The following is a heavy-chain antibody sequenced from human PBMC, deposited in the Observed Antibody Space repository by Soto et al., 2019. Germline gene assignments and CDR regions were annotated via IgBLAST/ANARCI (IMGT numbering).Heavy chain of an antibody. CDR3: ARGGYYDSSGSRNYHYYGMNV. J-gene: IGHJ6*02. D-gene: IGHD3-22*01. V-gene: IGHV1-18*01. CDR2: ISPYDGNT. Sequence: QVQLVQSGGEVKKPGASVKVSCKASGYTFSSYGINWVRQAPGQGLEWLGWISPYDGNTKYAQILQGRVSMTTDTSKETAYMEVRSLRSDDTAVYYCARGGYYDSSGSRNYHYYGMNVWGQGTTVTVSS. CDR1: GYTFSSYG.